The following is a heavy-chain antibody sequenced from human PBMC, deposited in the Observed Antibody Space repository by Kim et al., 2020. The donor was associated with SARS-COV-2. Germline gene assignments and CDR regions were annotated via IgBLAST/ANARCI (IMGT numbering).Heavy chain of an antibody. D-gene: IGHD2-2*01. CDR3: ARTYCTTTSCYVGFDY. J-gene: IGHJ4*02. CDR2: IKANSGDT. CDR1: GYIFTSYY. V-gene: IGHV1-2*06. Sequence: ASVEVSCKASGYIFTSYYIHWVRQAPGQGLEWVGRIKANSGDTNYAQNFQGRVTMTRDTSITTAYLELTRLTSDDTAVYYCARTYCTTTSCYVGFDYWGQGTLVTVSS.